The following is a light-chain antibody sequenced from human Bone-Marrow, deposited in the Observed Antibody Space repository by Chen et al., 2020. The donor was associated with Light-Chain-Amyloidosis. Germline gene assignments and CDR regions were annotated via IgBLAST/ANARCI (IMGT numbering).Light chain of an antibody. J-gene: IGKJ4*01. Sequence: EILLTHSPRTLSLSPGEGANLSCRASQTISSNYLTWYQKKFGQAHRLLIYGSSSRATGIPDRCTGSGSGTDFTRTINRLEPEDFARYYCQQYGTSPLTFGGGTKVEIK. CDR1: QTISSNY. CDR2: GSS. CDR3: QQYGTSPLT. V-gene: IGKV3-20*01.